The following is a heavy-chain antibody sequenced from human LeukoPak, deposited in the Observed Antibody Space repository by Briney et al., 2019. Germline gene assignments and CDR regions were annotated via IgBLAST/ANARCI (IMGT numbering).Heavy chain of an antibody. CDR2: IRSKANSYAT. Sequence: GGSLRLSCAASGFTFSGSAMRWVRQASGKGLEWVGRIRSKANSYATAYAASVKGRLTISRDDSKNTAYLQMNSLKTEDTAVYYCTRLGPLDVWGKGTTVTVSS. V-gene: IGHV3-73*01. J-gene: IGHJ6*04. CDR3: TRLGPLDV. CDR1: GFTFSGSA.